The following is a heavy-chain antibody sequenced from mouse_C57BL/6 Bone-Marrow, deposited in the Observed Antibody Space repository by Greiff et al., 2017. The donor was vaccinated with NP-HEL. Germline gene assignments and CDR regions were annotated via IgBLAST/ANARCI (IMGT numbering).Heavy chain of an antibody. J-gene: IGHJ2*01. D-gene: IGHD1-1*01. CDR3: ASALLRCFDY. Sequence: QVQLQQPGAELVRPGSSVKLSCKASGYTFTSYWMDWVKQRPGQGLEWIGHIYPSDSETHYNQKFKDKATLTVAKSYSTAYMQLSRLTYEDSAVYYCASALLRCFDYWGQGTTLTVSS. CDR1: GYTFTSYW. V-gene: IGHV1-61*01. CDR2: IYPSDSET.